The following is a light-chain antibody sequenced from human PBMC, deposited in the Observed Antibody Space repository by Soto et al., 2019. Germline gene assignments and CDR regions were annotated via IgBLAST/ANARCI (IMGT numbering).Light chain of an antibody. CDR3: QQSYTTPFT. V-gene: IGKV1-39*01. CDR1: QSISSY. CDR2: AAS. Sequence: DIQMTQSPSSLSASVGDRVTITCRASQSISSYFNWYQQKPGKAPNLLIYAASSLQSGVPSRFSGSGSGTDFPLTISSLQPEDFATYYCQQSYTTPFTFGGGTKVEIK. J-gene: IGKJ4*01.